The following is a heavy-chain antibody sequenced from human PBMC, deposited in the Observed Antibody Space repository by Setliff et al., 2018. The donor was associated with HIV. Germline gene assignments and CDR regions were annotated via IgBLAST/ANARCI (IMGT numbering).Heavy chain of an antibody. CDR3: ARSLWRGVGCYMDV. D-gene: IGHD3-3*01. Sequence: ASVKVSCKASGYIFTSHYIHWVRQAPGQGLEWMGMINPSGGSTTYAHKFQGRVTMTRDTSTRTVYMGLSRLRAEDTAVYFCARSLWRGVGCYMDVWGKGTTVTVSS. CDR1: GYIFTSHY. CDR2: INPSGGST. J-gene: IGHJ6*03. V-gene: IGHV1-46*01.